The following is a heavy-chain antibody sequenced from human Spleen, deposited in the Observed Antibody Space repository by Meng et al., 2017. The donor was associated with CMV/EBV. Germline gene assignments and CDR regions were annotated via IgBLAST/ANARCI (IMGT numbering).Heavy chain of an antibody. CDR3: ARRITGTTDLDY. Sequence: SETLSLTCTVSSGSISSCSDYWGWIRQPPGKGLVGIGSIFYTGSTDYNPSFKSRVTISLDTSKNQSSLKLSSVTAADTAVYFCARRITGTTDLDYSGPGTLVTVSS. CDR1: SGSISSCSDY. V-gene: IGHV4-39*07. D-gene: IGHD1-7*01. CDR2: IFYTGST. J-gene: IGHJ4*02.